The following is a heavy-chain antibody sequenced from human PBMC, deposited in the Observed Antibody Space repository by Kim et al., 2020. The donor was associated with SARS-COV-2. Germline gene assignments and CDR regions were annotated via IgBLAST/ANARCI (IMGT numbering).Heavy chain of an antibody. Sequence: SETLSLTCTVSGGYLSSHYWSWIRQPAGKGLEWIGRIYSSGSTNYNPSLKSRVTMSVDTSKNQFSLKLNSVTAADTAVYYCARAVYGYDFWSAYYNEYYFDYWGQGTLVTVSS. D-gene: IGHD3-3*01. V-gene: IGHV4-4*07. CDR3: ARAVYGYDFWSAYYNEYYFDY. CDR2: IYSSGST. J-gene: IGHJ4*02. CDR1: GGYLSSHY.